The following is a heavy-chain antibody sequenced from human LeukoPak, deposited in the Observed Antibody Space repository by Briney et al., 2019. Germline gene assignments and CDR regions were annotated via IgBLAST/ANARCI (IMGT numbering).Heavy chain of an antibody. Sequence: PGGSLRLSCAASGFTFSSYAMSWVCQAPGKGLEWVSAISGSGGSTYYADSVKGRFTISRDNSKNTLYLQMNSLRAEDTAVYYCAKMYYYGSGRNDAFDIWGQGTMVTVSS. J-gene: IGHJ3*02. D-gene: IGHD3-10*01. CDR2: ISGSGGST. CDR1: GFTFSSYA. CDR3: AKMYYYGSGRNDAFDI. V-gene: IGHV3-23*01.